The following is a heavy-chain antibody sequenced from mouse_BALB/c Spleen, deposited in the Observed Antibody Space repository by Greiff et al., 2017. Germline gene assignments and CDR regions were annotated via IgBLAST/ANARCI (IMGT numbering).Heavy chain of an antibody. CDR2: ISYDGSN. CDR3: ARDGYYGYDY. Sequence: EVKLVESGPGLVKPSQSLSLTCSVTGYSITSGYYWNWIRQFPGNKLEWMGYISYDGSNNYNPSLKNRISITRDTSKNQFFLKLNSVTTEDTATYYCARDGYYGYDYRGQGTTLTVSS. V-gene: IGHV3-6*02. D-gene: IGHD1-2*01. J-gene: IGHJ2*01. CDR1: GYSITSGYY.